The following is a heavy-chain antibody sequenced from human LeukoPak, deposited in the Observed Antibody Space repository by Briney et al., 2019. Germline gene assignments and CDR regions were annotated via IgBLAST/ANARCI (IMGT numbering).Heavy chain of an antibody. CDR2: ISGSGGST. CDR1: GFTFSSYG. V-gene: IGHV3-23*01. CDR3: AKTTPYDYVWGSYRSYYYYYMDV. Sequence: GGSLRLSCAASGFTFSSYGMSWVRQAPGKGLEWVSAISGSGGSTYYADSVKGRFTISRDNSKNTLYLQMNSLRAEDTAVYYCAKTTPYDYVWGSYRSYYYYYMDVWGKGTTVTISS. D-gene: IGHD3-16*02. J-gene: IGHJ6*03.